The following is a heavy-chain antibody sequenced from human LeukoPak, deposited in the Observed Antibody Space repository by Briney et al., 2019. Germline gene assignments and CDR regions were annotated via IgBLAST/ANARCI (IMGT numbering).Heavy chain of an antibody. CDR2: IYYSGST. CDR1: GGSISSSSYY. D-gene: IGHD2-21*01. V-gene: IGHV4-61*05. CDR3: ARQEGPGRLVNYYYGMDV. Sequence: SETLSLTCTVSGGSISSSSYYWSWIRQPPGKGLEWIGYIYYSGSTNYNPSPKSRVTISVDTSKNQFSLKLSSVTAADTAVYYCARQEGPGRLVNYYYGMDVWGQGTTVTVSS. J-gene: IGHJ6*02.